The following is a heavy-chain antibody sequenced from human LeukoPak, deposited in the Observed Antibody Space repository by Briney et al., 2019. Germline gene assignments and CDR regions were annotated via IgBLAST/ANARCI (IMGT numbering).Heavy chain of an antibody. CDR2: IYYSGST. CDR1: GGSVSSGSYY. CDR3: ARGPLDGDYVVGY. D-gene: IGHD4-17*01. J-gene: IGHJ4*02. Sequence: SETLSLTCTVSGGSVSSGSYYWSWIRQPPGKGLEWIGYIYYSGSTNYNPSLKSRVTISVDTSKNQFSLKLSSVTAADTAVYYCARGPLDGDYVVGYWGQGTLVTVSS. V-gene: IGHV4-61*01.